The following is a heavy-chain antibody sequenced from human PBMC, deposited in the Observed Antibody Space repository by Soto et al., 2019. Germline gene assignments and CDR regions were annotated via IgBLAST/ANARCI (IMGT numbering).Heavy chain of an antibody. CDR3: LRTSLVVAAAAREDS. J-gene: IGHJ4*02. D-gene: IGHD2-15*01. Sequence: EVQLVESGGGLVQPGGSLRLSCAASGFTFSSNWMHWVRQAPGKGLVWVSRINSDGSSTSYADSVKGRFTIARDNAKNTLYLQMNSLRAADTAVYYCLRTSLVVAAAAREDSWGQGTLVTVSS. CDR1: GFTFSSNW. V-gene: IGHV3-74*01. CDR2: INSDGSST.